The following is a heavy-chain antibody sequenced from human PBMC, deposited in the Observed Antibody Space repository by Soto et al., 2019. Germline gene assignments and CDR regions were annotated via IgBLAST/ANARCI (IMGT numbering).Heavy chain of an antibody. CDR3: ARDRDYSHLTYYYYGMDV. J-gene: IGHJ6*02. V-gene: IGHV1-69*13. D-gene: IGHD4-4*01. Sequence: GASVKVSCKASGGTFGSYAISWVRQAPGQGLEWMGGIIPIFGTANYAQKFQGRVTITADESTSTAYMELSSLRSEDTAVYYCARDRDYSHLTYYYYGMDVWGQGTTVTVSS. CDR1: GGTFGSYA. CDR2: IIPIFGTA.